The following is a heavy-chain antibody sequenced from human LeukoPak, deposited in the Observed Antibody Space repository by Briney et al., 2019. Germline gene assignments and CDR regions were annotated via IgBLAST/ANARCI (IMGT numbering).Heavy chain of an antibody. Sequence: GASVKVSCKASGYTFTDYFIHWVRQAPGQGLEWMGWINPNSGGTNYAQKFQVRVTMTRDTSISTAYMELSMLRSDDTAVYCCARDPGYCSSTICGMFDPWGQGTLVTVSS. V-gene: IGHV1-2*02. J-gene: IGHJ5*02. CDR2: INPNSGGT. CDR3: ARDPGYCSSTICGMFDP. D-gene: IGHD2-2*03. CDR1: GYTFTDYF.